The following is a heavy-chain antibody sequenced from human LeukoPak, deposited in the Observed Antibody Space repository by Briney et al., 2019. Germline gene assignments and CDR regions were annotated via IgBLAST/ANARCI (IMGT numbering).Heavy chain of an antibody. Sequence: GGSLRLSCAASGFTFSSYSMNWVRQAPGKGPEWVSSISSSSSYIYYADSVKGRFTISRDNAKNSLYLQMNSLRAEDTAVYYCARDGPNDILSGFVYYMDVWGKGTTVTVSS. CDR3: ARDGPNDILSGFVYYMDV. CDR2: ISSSSSYI. CDR1: GFTFSSYS. V-gene: IGHV3-21*01. D-gene: IGHD3-9*01. J-gene: IGHJ6*03.